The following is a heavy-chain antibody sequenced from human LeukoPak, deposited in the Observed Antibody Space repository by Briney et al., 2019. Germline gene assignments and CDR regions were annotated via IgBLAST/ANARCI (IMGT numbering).Heavy chain of an antibody. CDR1: GASITDYY. J-gene: IGHJ5*02. CDR3: ARDEGNWFDL. CDR2: IWTSERT. Sequence: SETLSLTCTVSGASITDYYWSWIRQPVGGGLEWIGHIWTSERTNYNPSLKRRATISVDASKNQLSLKLSSVTAADTAVYYCARDEGNWFDLWGQGTLVTVSS. V-gene: IGHV4-4*07.